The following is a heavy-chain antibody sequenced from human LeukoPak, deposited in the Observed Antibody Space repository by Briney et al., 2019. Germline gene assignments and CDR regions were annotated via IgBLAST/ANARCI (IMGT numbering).Heavy chain of an antibody. CDR2: ISSSGSTI. CDR3: ARVRQWLLGALEY. CDR1: GFTFSSYE. J-gene: IGHJ4*02. Sequence: GGSLRLSCAASGFTFSSYEMNWVRQAPGKGLEWVSYISSSGSTIYYADSVKGRFTISRDNAKNSLYLQMNSLRAEDTALYYCARVRQWLLGALEYWGQGTLVTVSS. V-gene: IGHV3-48*03. D-gene: IGHD6-19*01.